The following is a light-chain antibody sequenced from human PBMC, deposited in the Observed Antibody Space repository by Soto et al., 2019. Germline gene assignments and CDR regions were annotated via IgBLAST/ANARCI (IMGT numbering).Light chain of an antibody. CDR1: QSISTG. J-gene: IGKJ2*01. CDR3: QQYNSYSGGYT. V-gene: IGKV1-5*01. CDR2: DAS. Sequence: DVQMTQFPSTLSASVGDRVTITCRASQSISTGLAWYQQKPGKAPNLLIFDASSLESGVPSRFSGSGSGTEFTLTISSLQPDDFATYYCQQYNSYSGGYTFGQGTKLEIK.